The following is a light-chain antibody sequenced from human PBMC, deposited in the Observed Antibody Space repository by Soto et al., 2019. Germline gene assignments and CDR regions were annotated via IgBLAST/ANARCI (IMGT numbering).Light chain of an antibody. CDR2: GAS. Sequence: EIVLTQSPGTLSLSPGERATLSCRASQSVSSSFLAWYQQKPGQAPRLLIYGASSRATGIPDRFSGSGSGTDFTLTISGLEPEDFAVYYCQQYGSSPWTFGQGTKFEIK. CDR3: QQYGSSPWT. CDR1: QSVSSSF. J-gene: IGKJ1*01. V-gene: IGKV3-20*01.